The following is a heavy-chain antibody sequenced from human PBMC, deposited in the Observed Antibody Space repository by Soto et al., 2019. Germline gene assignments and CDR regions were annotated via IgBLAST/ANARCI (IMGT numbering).Heavy chain of an antibody. J-gene: IGHJ6*02. V-gene: IGHV3-30-3*01. CDR3: AGDVGDYDYYYYGMDV. CDR1: GFTFSSYA. Sequence: QVQLVESGGGVVQPGRSLRLSCAASGFTFSSYAMHWVRQAPGKGLEWVAVISYDGSNKYYADSVKGRFTISRGNSKNTLYLQMNSLSAEDTAVYYCAGDVGDYDYYYYGMDVWGQGTTVTVSS. CDR2: ISYDGSNK. D-gene: IGHD4-17*01.